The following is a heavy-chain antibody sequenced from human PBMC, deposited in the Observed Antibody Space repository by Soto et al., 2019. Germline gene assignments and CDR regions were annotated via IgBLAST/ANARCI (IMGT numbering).Heavy chain of an antibody. CDR1: GFTVSSNY. CDR3: ARGLAVAGTNYYYYGMDV. V-gene: IGHV3-53*01. J-gene: IGHJ6*02. Sequence: GGSLRLSCAASGFTVSSNYMSWVRQAPGKGLEWVSVIYSGGSTYYADSVKGRFTISRDNSKNTLYLQMNSLRAEDTAVYYCARGLAVAGTNYYYYGMDVWGQGTTVTVSS. CDR2: IYSGGST. D-gene: IGHD6-19*01.